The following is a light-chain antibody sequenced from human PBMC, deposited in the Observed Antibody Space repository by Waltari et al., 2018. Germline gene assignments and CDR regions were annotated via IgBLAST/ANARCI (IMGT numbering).Light chain of an antibody. CDR3: QQHDNSYT. V-gene: IGKV1-33*01. CDR2: ATS. Sequence: DIQMTQSPSSRSASVGEGVNITCRASQGINNWLSWYQQKPGRAPTLLISATSNLEPGVPSRFSGSGSGTDFILTISSLQPEDVATYFCQQHDNSYTFGQGTKVEIK. CDR1: QGINNW. J-gene: IGKJ2*01.